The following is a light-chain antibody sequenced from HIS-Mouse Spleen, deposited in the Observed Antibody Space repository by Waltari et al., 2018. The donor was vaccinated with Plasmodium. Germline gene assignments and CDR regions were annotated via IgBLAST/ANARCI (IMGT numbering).Light chain of an antibody. CDR3: QKYNSAPLT. J-gene: IGKJ2*01. CDR1: QGISNY. V-gene: IGKV1-27*01. Sequence: DIQMTQSPSSLSASVGDRVTITCRASQGISNYLAWYQQKPGKVPKLLIYAASTLQSGVPSRFGGSGSGPYVTHTISSLQPGDVATYYCQKYNSAPLTFGQGTKLEIK. CDR2: AAS.